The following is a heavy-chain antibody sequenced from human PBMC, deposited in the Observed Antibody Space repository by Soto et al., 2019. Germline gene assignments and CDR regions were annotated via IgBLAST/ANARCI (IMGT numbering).Heavy chain of an antibody. V-gene: IGHV3-30*18. CDR3: AKGLTRTGSTPHDY. J-gene: IGHJ4*02. CDR2: ISYDGSNK. D-gene: IGHD1-1*01. CDR1: GFTFSSYG. Sequence: GGSLRLSCAASGFTFSSYGMHWVRQAPGKGLEWVAVISYDGSNKYYADSVKGRFTISRDNSKNTLYLQMNSLRAEDTAVYYCAKGLTRTGSTPHDYWGQGTLVTVSS.